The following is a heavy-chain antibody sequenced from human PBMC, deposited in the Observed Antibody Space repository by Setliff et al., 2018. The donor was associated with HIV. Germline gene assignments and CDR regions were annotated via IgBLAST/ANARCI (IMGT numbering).Heavy chain of an antibody. CDR2: IIPIFGTA. CDR3: ARTYDSSGGDFDY. V-gene: IGHV1-69*13. J-gene: IGHJ4*02. Sequence: GASVKVSCKASGYTFTTYAIHWVRQAPGQGLEWMGGIIPIFGTANYAQKFQGRVTITADESTSTAYMELSSLRSEDTAVYYCARTYDSSGGDFDYWGQGTLVTVSS. CDR1: GYTFTTYA. D-gene: IGHD3-22*01.